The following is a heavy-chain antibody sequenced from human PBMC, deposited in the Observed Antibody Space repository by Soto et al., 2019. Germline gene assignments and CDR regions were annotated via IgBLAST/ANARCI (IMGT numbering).Heavy chain of an antibody. V-gene: IGHV3-15*01. CDR1: GFPLIKAC. CDR3: TTDWRPDAFDI. Sequence: GRPLRLSCAASGFPLIKACMSWVRPAPGKGLEWVGRIKSKTDGGTTDYAAPVKGRFTISRDDSKNTLYLQMNSLKTEDTAVYYCTTDWRPDAFDIWGQGTMVTVS. D-gene: IGHD6-6*01. J-gene: IGHJ3*02. CDR2: IKSKTDGGTT.